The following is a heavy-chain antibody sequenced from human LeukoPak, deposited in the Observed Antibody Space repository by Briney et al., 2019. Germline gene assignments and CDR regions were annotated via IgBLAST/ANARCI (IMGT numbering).Heavy chain of an antibody. CDR3: ARDPGYSSGWSYFDY. CDR1: GYTFTGYY. Sequence: ASVKVSCKASGYTFTGYYMHWVRQASGQGLEWMGWINPNSGGTNYAQKFQGRVTMTRDTSISTAYMELSRLRSDDTAVYYCARDPGYSSGWSYFDYWGQGTLVTVSS. V-gene: IGHV1-2*02. CDR2: INPNSGGT. D-gene: IGHD6-19*01. J-gene: IGHJ4*02.